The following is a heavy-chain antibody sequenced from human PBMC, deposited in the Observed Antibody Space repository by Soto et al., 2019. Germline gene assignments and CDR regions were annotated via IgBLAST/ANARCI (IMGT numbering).Heavy chain of an antibody. CDR3: ARISITGMTNYFYGMDV. D-gene: IGHD1-20*01. CDR2: VDWDDDK. CDR1: GFSLSTSGMC. V-gene: IGHV2-70*01. J-gene: IGHJ6*02. Sequence: GSGPTLVNPTQTLTLTCTFSGFSLSTSGMCVSWIRQPPGKALDWLALVDWDDDKYYSTSLKTRLTISKDTSKNQVVLTMTNMDPVDTATYYCARISITGMTNYFYGMDVWGQGTTVTVSS.